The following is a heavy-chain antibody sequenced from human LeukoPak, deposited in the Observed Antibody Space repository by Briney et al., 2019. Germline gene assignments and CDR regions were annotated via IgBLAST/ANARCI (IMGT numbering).Heavy chain of an antibody. J-gene: IGHJ3*02. Sequence: PGGSLRLSCAASGFTFDSYSMNWVRQAPGKRLEWVSSISSNSTYIYYADSMKGRFTISRDNAKNSLYLQMNSLRAEDTAVYYCARDRDPGYNDSSGYRRVNAFDIWGQGTMVTVSS. V-gene: IGHV3-21*01. CDR3: ARDRDPGYNDSSGYRRVNAFDI. D-gene: IGHD3-22*01. CDR1: GFTFDSYS. CDR2: ISSNSTYI.